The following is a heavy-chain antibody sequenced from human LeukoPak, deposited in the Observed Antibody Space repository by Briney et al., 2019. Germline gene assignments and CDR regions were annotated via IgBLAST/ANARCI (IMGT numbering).Heavy chain of an antibody. V-gene: IGHV4-38-2*02. D-gene: IGHD6-19*01. Sequence: SETLSLTCTVSGYSISSGYYWGWIRQPPGKGLEWIGSIYHSGSTYYNPSLKSRVTISVDTSKNQFSLKLSSVTAADTAVYYCARVSSGWYQTTDYWGQGTLVTVSS. J-gene: IGHJ4*02. CDR2: IYHSGST. CDR1: GYSISSGYY. CDR3: ARVSSGWYQTTDY.